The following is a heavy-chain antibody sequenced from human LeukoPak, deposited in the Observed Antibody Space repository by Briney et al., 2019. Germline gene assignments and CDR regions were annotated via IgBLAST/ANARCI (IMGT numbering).Heavy chain of an antibody. D-gene: IGHD6-6*01. CDR1: GYTFTGYG. CDR2: ISAYNGNT. J-gene: IGHJ6*02. V-gene: IGHV1-18*01. Sequence: ASVKVSCKASGYTFTGYGISWVRQAPGQGLEWMGWISAYNGNTNYAQKLQGRVTMTTDTSTSTAYMELRSLRSDDTAVYYCARDVYSSSSKPYYYGMDVWGQGTTVTVSS. CDR3: ARDVYSSSSKPYYYGMDV.